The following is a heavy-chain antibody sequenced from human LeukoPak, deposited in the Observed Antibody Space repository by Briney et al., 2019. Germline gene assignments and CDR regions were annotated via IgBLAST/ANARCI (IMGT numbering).Heavy chain of an antibody. CDR1: GYTFTGYG. J-gene: IGHJ4*02. Sequence: ASVKVSCKASGYTFTGYGISWVRQAPGQGLEWMRWISAYNGNTNYAQKLQGRVTMTTDTSTSTAYMELRSLRSDDTAVYYCARDHDGSSGYYFDYWGQGTLVTVSS. CDR2: ISAYNGNT. V-gene: IGHV1-18*01. D-gene: IGHD3-22*01. CDR3: ARDHDGSSGYYFDY.